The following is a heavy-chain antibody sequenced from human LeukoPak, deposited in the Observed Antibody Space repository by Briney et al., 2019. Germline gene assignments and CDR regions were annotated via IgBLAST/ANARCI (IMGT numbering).Heavy chain of an antibody. CDR3: AREDQAASDY. CDR1: GFAFRLYE. J-gene: IGHJ4*02. Sequence: PGGSLRLSCAASGFAFRLYEMNWVRQAPGKGLQWVSYISSSGTTIKYGDSVKGRFTISRDNAGNSLYLQMSSLRVEDTAVYYCAREDQAASDYWGQGTLVTVSS. CDR2: ISSSGTTI. V-gene: IGHV3-48*03.